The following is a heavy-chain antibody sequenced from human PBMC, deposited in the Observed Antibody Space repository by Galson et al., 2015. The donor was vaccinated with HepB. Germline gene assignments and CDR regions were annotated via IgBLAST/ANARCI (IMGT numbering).Heavy chain of an antibody. D-gene: IGHD7-27*01. CDR1: GFTFSPIW. CDR3: ARDWNWGLDY. Sequence: SLRLSCAASGFTFSPIWTSWVRQAPGNGLEWVANIKGDGSEEYYVDSVKGRFTISRDNARNSLYLQMNSLTAEDTALYYCARDWNWGLDYWGQGTLVIVSA. J-gene: IGHJ4*02. V-gene: IGHV3-7*03. CDR2: IKGDGSEE.